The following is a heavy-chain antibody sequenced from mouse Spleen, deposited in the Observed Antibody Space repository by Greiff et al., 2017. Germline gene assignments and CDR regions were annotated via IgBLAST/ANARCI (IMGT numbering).Heavy chain of an antibody. J-gene: IGHJ4*01. Sequence: VKLVESGPGLVQPSQSLSITCTVSGFSLTSYGVHWVRQSPGKGLEWLGVIWSGGSTDYNAAFISRLSISKDNSKSQVFFKMNSLQADDTAIYYCARSHGSSPYAMDYWGQGPSVPVSS. CDR1: GFSLTSYG. CDR3: ARSHGSSPYAMDY. D-gene: IGHD1-1*01. V-gene: IGHV2-2*01. CDR2: IWSGGST.